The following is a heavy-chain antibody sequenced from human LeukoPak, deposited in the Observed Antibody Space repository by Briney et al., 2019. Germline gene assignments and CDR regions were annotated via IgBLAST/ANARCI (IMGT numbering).Heavy chain of an antibody. D-gene: IGHD2-21*01. Sequence: SETLSLTCAVYGGSFSGYYWSWIRQPPGKGLEWIGEINHSGSTNYNPSLKSRVTISVDTSKNQFSLKLSSVTAADTAVYYCARVLWGFDPWGQGTLVTVSS. CDR1: GGSFSGYY. J-gene: IGHJ5*02. CDR2: INHSGST. CDR3: ARVLWGFDP. V-gene: IGHV4-34*01.